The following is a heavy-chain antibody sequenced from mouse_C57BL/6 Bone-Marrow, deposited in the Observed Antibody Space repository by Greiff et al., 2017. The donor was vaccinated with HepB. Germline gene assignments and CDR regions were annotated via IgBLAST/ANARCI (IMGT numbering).Heavy chain of an antibody. Sequence: HVQLQQPGAELVRPGSSVKLSCKASGYTFTSYWMHWVKQRPIQGLEWIGNIDPSDSETHYNQKFKDKATLTVDKSSSTAYMQLSSLTSEDSAVYYCARSDYYGSSVDYWGQGTTLTVSS. CDR3: ARSDYYGSSVDY. CDR1: GYTFTSYW. J-gene: IGHJ2*01. D-gene: IGHD1-1*01. CDR2: IDPSDSET. V-gene: IGHV1-52*01.